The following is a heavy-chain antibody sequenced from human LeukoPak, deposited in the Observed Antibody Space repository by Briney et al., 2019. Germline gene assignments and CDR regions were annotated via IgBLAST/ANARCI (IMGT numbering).Heavy chain of an antibody. Sequence: GGSLRLSCTGAGFTFATYTFNWVRQAPGKGLEWVASIGATQTYIYYADSVKGRFTVSRDNAENTLSLQMNSLRAEDTAVYYCAKGSGDSCFSPLDSWGQGTLVTVSS. J-gene: IGHJ4*02. V-gene: IGHV3-21*04. CDR2: IGATQTYI. D-gene: IGHD2-15*01. CDR1: GFTFATYT. CDR3: AKGSGDSCFSPLDS.